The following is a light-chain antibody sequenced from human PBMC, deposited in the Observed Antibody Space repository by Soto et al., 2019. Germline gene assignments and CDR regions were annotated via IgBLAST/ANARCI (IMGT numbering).Light chain of an antibody. CDR2: GAS. V-gene: IGKV3-20*01. CDR3: QQYGRP. J-gene: IGKJ1*01. CDR1: QSVTSDY. Sequence: EIVLTQSPGTLSLSPLERVTQSCRASQSVTSDYLAWYQQKPGQAPRLLIHGASSRATGIPDRFSGSGSGTDFTLTISRLEPEDFAVYYCQQYGRPFGQGTKVDI.